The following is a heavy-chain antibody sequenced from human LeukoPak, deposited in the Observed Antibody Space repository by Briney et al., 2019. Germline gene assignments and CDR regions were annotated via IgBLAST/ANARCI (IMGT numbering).Heavy chain of an antibody. D-gene: IGHD6-19*01. J-gene: IGHJ5*02. CDR2: INPNSGVT. CDR3: ARGAAVVGAGGSWFDP. V-gene: IGHV1-2*02. CDR1: GYTFSGHY. Sequence: ASVKVSCKASGYTFSGHYLHWVRQAPGQGLEWMAWINPNSGVTKYAQYFQGRVTLTRDTSITTAYMELNSLIFDDTAFYYCARGAAVVGAGGSWFDPWGQGTLVTVSS.